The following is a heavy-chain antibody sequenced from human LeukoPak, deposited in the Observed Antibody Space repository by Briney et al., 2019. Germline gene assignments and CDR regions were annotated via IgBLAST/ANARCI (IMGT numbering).Heavy chain of an antibody. J-gene: IGHJ6*02. V-gene: IGHV4-30-4*01. D-gene: IGHD3-22*01. CDR2: INHSGST. CDR3: ARRRYYDSSGYYYAYYYYYGMDV. CDR1: GGSISSGDYH. Sequence: PSQTLSLTCTVSGGSISSGDYHWSWIRQPPGKGLEWIGEINHSGSTNYNPSLKSRVTISVDTSKNQFSLKLSSVTAADTAVYYCARRRYYDSSGYYYAYYYYYGMDVWGQGTTVTVSS.